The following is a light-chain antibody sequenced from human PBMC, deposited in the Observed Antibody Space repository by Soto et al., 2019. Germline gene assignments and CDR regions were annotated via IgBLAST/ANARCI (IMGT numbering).Light chain of an antibody. CDR2: GVT. V-gene: IGLV2-14*03. Sequence: SALTQPTSVSVSPGQSITICCTGNHNDIGTYDYVSWYQQHPGRAPRLLIHGVTTRPSGISGRFSASKSGLTASLTISGLQPEDEADYYCSSFTSNRIYVFGPGTKVTVL. CDR1: HNDIGTYDY. CDR3: SSFTSNRIYV. J-gene: IGLJ1*01.